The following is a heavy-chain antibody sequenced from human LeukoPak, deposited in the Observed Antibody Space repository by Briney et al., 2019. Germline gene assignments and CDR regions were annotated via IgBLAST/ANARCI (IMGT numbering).Heavy chain of an antibody. V-gene: IGHV4-34*01. D-gene: IGHD3-22*01. CDR3: ARGAYYYDSSGLAPFDY. CDR1: GGSFSGYY. Sequence: SETLSLTCAVYGGSFSGYYWSWIRQPPGKGLEWIGEINHSGSTNYNPSLKSRVTISVDTSKNQFSLKLSSVTAADTAVYYCARGAYYYDSSGLAPFDYWGQGTLVTVSS. CDR2: INHSGST. J-gene: IGHJ4*02.